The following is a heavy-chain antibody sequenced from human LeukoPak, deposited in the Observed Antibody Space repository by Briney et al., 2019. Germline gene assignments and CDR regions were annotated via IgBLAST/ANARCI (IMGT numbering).Heavy chain of an antibody. D-gene: IGHD6-13*01. CDR2: ISGDGGST. CDR3: AKDIIGRSSSWYFDY. J-gene: IGHJ4*02. Sequence: GGSLRLSCAASGFTFSSYAMHWVRQAPGKGLEWVSLISGDGGSTYYADSVKGRFTISRDNSKNSLYLQMNSLRTEDTALYYCAKDIIGRSSSWYFDYWGQGTLVTVSS. CDR1: GFTFSSYA. V-gene: IGHV3-43*02.